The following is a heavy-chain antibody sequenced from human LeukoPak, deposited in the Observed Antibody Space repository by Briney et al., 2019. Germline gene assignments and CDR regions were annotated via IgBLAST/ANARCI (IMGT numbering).Heavy chain of an antibody. CDR1: KFTFSTSA. J-gene: IGHJ6*03. D-gene: IGHD3-10*01. CDR3: AKDPMWFGEGDYKYYMDV. V-gene: IGHV3-23*01. CDR2: ISGSGAKA. Sequence: GGSLRLACAAPKFTFSTSALSWVRQAPGRGLEWVSGISGSGAKAYYSDSVKGRFTISRDNSKSILYLQMNSLRVEDTALYYCAKDPMWFGEGDYKYYMDVWGKGTTVTVSS.